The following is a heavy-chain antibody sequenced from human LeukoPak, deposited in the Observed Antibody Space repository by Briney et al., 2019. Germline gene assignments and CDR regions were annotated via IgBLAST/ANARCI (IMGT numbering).Heavy chain of an antibody. Sequence: KAGKSLRLSCAAFGFTFDNYAMHWVRHAPGKGLEWVSSISWNSANIAYADSVKGRFTISRDNAKNSLYLQMNSLRPEHMALYYCVKDTSGASQYFQYWGHGTVVTVSS. V-gene: IGHV3-9*03. CDR3: VKDTSGASQYFQY. CDR2: ISWNSANI. D-gene: IGHD4-17*01. CDR1: GFTFDNYA. J-gene: IGHJ1*01.